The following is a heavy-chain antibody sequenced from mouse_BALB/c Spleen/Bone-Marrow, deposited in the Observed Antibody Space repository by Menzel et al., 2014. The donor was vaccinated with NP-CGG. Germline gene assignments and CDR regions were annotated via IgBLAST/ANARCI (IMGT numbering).Heavy chain of an antibody. CDR2: INPGSGGA. V-gene: IGHV1-54*01. CDR1: GYAFTSYL. CDR3: AREWTARTPSY. Sequence: QVHLQQPGAELVRPGTSVKVSCKASGYAFTSYLIEWIKQRPGQGLEWIGVINPGSGGANYNEKFKGKATLTADKSSSTAYMQISSLTSDDSAVYFCAREWTARTPSYWGQGTALTVSS. D-gene: IGHD3-2*01. J-gene: IGHJ2*01.